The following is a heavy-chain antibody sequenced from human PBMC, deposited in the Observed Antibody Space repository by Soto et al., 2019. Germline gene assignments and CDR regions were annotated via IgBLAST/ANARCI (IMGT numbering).Heavy chain of an antibody. D-gene: IGHD3-22*01. Sequence: QVQLVQSGAEVKKPGSSVKVSCKASGDTFSSYAISWVRQAPGQGLEWMGGIIPIVGTANYAQKFQGRVTLTADESTSTAYMELSSLRSEDTAVYYCARDGSGYRSRASPMDVWGQGTTVTVSS. J-gene: IGHJ6*02. V-gene: IGHV1-69*01. CDR2: IIPIVGTA. CDR3: ARDGSGYRSRASPMDV. CDR1: GDTFSSYA.